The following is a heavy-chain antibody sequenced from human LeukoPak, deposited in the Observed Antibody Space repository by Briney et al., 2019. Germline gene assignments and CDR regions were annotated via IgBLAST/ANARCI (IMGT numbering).Heavy chain of an antibody. J-gene: IGHJ4*02. D-gene: IGHD2-2*01. CDR1: GSSISSGGYY. Sequence: SETLSLTCTVSGSSISSGGYYWSWIRQHPGKGLEWIGYIYYSGSTYYNPSLKSRVTISVDTSKNQFSLKLSSVTAADTAVYYCARYCSSTSCYDYFDYWGQGTLVTVSS. CDR2: IYYSGST. V-gene: IGHV4-31*03. CDR3: ARYCSSTSCYDYFDY.